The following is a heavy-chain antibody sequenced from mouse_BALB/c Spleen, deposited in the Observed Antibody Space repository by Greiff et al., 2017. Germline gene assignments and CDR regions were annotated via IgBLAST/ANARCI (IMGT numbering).Heavy chain of an antibody. V-gene: IGHV1-18*01. CDR3: AREGNYGFAY. D-gene: IGHD2-1*01. CDR1: GYTFTDYN. Sequence: EVKLMESGPELVKPGASVKIPCKASGYTFTDYNMDWVKQSHGKSLEWIGDINPNNGGTIYNQKFKGKATLTVDKSSSTAYMELRSLTSEDTAVYYCAREGNYGFAYWGQGTLVTVSA. CDR2: INPNNGGT. J-gene: IGHJ3*01.